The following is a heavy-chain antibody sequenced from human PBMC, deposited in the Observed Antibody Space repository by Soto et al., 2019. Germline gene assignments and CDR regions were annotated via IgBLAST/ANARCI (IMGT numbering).Heavy chain of an antibody. Sequence: GGSLRLSCAASGFTFSSYAMSWVRQAPGRGLEWVSAISGSGGSTYYADSVKGRFTISRDNSKNTLYLQMNSLRAEDTAVYYCAKDQPKYYLMYYFDYWGQGTLVTVSS. V-gene: IGHV3-23*01. J-gene: IGHJ4*02. CDR2: ISGSGGST. CDR1: GFTFSSYA. CDR3: AKDQPKYYLMYYFDY. D-gene: IGHD3-10*01.